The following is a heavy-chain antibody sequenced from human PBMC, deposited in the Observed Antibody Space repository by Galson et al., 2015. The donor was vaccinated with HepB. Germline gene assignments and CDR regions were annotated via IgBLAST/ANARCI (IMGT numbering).Heavy chain of an antibody. CDR1: VGSFYGFY. CDR3: ARGPQWQVNYYYAVDV. J-gene: IGHJ6*02. Sequence: ETLSLTCAVYVGSFYGFYWTWIRQSPGKGLEWIGEINHSGSANYKSSLKSRVSISVDTSKNQFSLKLSSVTAADTAVYYCARGPQWQVNYYYAVDVWGQGTTVTVSS. CDR2: INHSGSA. D-gene: IGHD6-19*01. V-gene: IGHV4-34*01.